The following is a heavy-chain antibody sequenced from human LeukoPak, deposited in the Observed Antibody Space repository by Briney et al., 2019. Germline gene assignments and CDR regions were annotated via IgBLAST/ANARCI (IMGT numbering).Heavy chain of an antibody. CDR2: IYSCGST. V-gene: IGHV3-53*01. CDR3: ARDSRQDYYDSSGYLWFAFDI. Sequence: GGSLRLSCAASGFTVSNNYMSWVRQAPGKGLEWVSVIYSCGSTYYADSVKGRFTISRDNSKNTLYLQMNSLRAEDTAVYYCARDSRQDYYDSSGYLWFAFDIWGQGTMVTVSS. CDR1: GFTVSNNY. D-gene: IGHD3-22*01. J-gene: IGHJ3*02.